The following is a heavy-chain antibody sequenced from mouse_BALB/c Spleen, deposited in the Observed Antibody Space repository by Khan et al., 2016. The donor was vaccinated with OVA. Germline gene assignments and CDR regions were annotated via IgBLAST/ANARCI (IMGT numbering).Heavy chain of an antibody. V-gene: IGHV1S34*01. CDR1: GYSFTGYY. CDR2: ISCYNGST. CDR3: ARGYYYGSISFAY. J-gene: IGHJ3*01. D-gene: IGHD1-1*01. Sequence: LVKTGASVKISCKASGYSFTGYYMHWVKQSHGKSLEWIGYISCYNGSTTYNQKFKGKATFTVDTSSSTVYMQFNSLKSEDSAVYYCARGYYYGSISFAYWGQGTLVTVSA.